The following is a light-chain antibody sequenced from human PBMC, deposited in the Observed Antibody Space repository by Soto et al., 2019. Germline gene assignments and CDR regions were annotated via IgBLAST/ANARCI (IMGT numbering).Light chain of an antibody. CDR2: QDN. CDR3: QAWGSSAAYV. V-gene: IGLV3-1*01. J-gene: IGLJ2*01. CDR1: TLGEKY. Sequence: SYELTQPPSVSVSPGQTATITCSGDTLGEKYVCWYQQKPGQSPVEVIYQDNKRPSGIPERFSGSNSGNTATLTISGTQAMDEADYYFQAWGSSAAYVFGGGTKVTVL.